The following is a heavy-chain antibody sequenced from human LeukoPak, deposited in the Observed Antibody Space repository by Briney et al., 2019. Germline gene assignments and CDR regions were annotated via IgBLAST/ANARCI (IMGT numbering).Heavy chain of an antibody. D-gene: IGHD6-13*01. CDR3: ARDQGYSSSWYFPTDYYYGMDV. J-gene: IGHJ6*02. Sequence: GGSLRLSCAASGFTFDDYAMHWVRQAPGKGLEWVSGISWNSGSIGYADSVKGRFTISRDNAKNSLYLQMNSLRAEDTAVYYCARDQGYSSSWYFPTDYYYGMDVWGQGTTVTVSS. V-gene: IGHV3-9*01. CDR1: GFTFDDYA. CDR2: ISWNSGSI.